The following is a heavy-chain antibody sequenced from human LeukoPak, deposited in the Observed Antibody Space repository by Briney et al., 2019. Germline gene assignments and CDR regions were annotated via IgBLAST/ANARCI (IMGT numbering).Heavy chain of an antibody. V-gene: IGHV3-7*03. D-gene: IGHD2/OR15-2a*01. CDR2: IKQDGSEK. CDR1: GFTFSSYW. CDR3: ARRGRSKVFDY. Sequence: QAGGSLRLSCAASGFTFSSYWMSWVRQAPGKGLEWVANIKQDGSEKYYADSVKGRFTISRGNSKNTLYLQMNSLRAEDTAVYYCARRGRSKVFDYWGQGTLVTVSS. J-gene: IGHJ4*02.